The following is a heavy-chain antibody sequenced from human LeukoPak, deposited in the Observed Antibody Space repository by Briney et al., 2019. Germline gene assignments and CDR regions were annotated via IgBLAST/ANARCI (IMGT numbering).Heavy chain of an antibody. D-gene: IGHD3-10*01. CDR2: IYTSGST. CDR3: AASKKYGSGSYYVYYMDV. J-gene: IGHJ6*03. CDR1: GGSFSGYY. V-gene: IGHV4-59*10. Sequence: SETLSLTCAVYGGSFSGYYWSWIRQPAGKGLEWLGRIYTSGSTNYNPSLNSQVTMSIDTSKNQFSLRLSSVTAADTAVYYCAASKKYGSGSYYVYYMDVWGKGTTVTISS.